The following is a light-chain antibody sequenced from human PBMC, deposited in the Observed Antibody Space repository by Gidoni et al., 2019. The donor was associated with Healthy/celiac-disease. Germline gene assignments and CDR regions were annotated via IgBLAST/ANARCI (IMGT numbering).Light chain of an antibody. CDR3: QQSYSTTWT. CDR2: AAS. J-gene: IGKJ1*01. Sequence: DIQMTQSPSSLSASVGDRVTITCRASQSLSSYLNWYQQKPVKAPKLLSYAASSLQSGVPSRFSGGGSGTDFTLTISSLQPEDFATYYCQQSYSTTWTFGQGTKVEIK. CDR1: QSLSSY. V-gene: IGKV1-39*01.